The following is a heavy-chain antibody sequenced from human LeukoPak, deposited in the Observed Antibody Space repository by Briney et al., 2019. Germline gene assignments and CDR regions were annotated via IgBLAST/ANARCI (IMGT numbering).Heavy chain of an antibody. J-gene: IGHJ4*02. CDR2: IYYSGST. CDR3: ARGGGGNALDY. V-gene: IGHV4-31*03. Sequence: SETLSLTSTVSGDSIGSGGYYWSWIRQHPGKGLEQIGYIYYSGSTYYSPSLRSRVTISVDTSQNQFSLKLRSVTAADTAVYYCARGGGGNALDYWGQGTLVTVSS. D-gene: IGHD4-23*01. CDR1: GDSIGSGGYY.